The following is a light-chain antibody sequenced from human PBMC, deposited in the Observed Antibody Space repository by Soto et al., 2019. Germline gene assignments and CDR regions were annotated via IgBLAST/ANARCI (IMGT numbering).Light chain of an antibody. V-gene: IGKV1-5*01. Sequence: DIQMTQSPSILSASVGDRVTITCRASQSIRSWLAWYQQKPGKAPSLLITDASKLESGVPPRFNGSRSETEFTLTIRNLQPDDFATYYCQQYNSFPWTFGLGTKVDIK. J-gene: IGKJ1*01. CDR3: QQYNSFPWT. CDR1: QSIRSW. CDR2: DAS.